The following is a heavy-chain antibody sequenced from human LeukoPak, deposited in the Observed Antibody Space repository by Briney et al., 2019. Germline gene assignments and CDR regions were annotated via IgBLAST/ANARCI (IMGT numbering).Heavy chain of an antibody. Sequence: GGSLRLSCAASGFTFSSYWMHWVRQAPGKGLVWVSRINSDGSRTSYADSVKGRFTIPRDDARNTLYLQMNSLRAEDTAVYYCVKGPRGIAAAGFDYWGQGTLVTVSS. D-gene: IGHD6-13*01. V-gene: IGHV3-74*01. CDR3: VKGPRGIAAAGFDY. CDR1: GFTFSSYW. CDR2: INSDGSRT. J-gene: IGHJ4*02.